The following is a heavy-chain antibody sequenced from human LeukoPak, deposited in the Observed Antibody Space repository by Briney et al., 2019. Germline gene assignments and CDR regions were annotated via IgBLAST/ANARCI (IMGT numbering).Heavy chain of an antibody. V-gene: IGHV3-13*01. D-gene: IGHD2-2*02. CDR3: ARGRYCSSASCYTARSYYYGMDV. CDR2: ISTAGDT. J-gene: IGHJ6*02. CDR1: GFTFSSYD. Sequence: PGGSLRLSCAASGFTFSSYDMHWVRQAPGKGLEWVSTISTAGDTYYPGSVKGRFTISRENAKNSLYLQMNSLRAGDSAVYYCARGRYCSSASCYTARSYYYGMDVWGQGTTVTVSS.